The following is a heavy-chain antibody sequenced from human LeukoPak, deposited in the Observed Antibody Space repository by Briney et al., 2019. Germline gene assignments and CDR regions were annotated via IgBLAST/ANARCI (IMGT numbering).Heavy chain of an antibody. Sequence: GGSLRLSCAVSGFTFSTSWMIWVRQAPGKGLEWVATIKEDGTKKYYADSVKGRFTISRDNAKHSLYLQMNSLRAGDWAVYYCARVRGYSYGLDYWGQGTLDTVSS. J-gene: IGHJ4*02. CDR1: GFTFSTSW. D-gene: IGHD5-18*01. CDR2: IKEDGTKK. CDR3: ARVRGYSYGLDY. V-gene: IGHV3-7*01.